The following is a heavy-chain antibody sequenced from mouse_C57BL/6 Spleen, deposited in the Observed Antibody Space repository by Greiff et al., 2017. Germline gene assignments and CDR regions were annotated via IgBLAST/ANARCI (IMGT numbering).Heavy chain of an antibody. CDR2: IDPETGGT. CDR3: TRRVGRD. J-gene: IGHJ2*01. Sequence: QVQLKQSGAELVRPGASVTLSCKASGYTFTDYEMHWVKQTPVHGLEWIGAIDPETGGTAYNQKFKGKAILTADKSSSTAYMELRSLTSEDSAVYYCTRRVGRDWGQGTTLTVSS. CDR1: GYTFTDYE. D-gene: IGHD4-1*01. V-gene: IGHV1-15*01.